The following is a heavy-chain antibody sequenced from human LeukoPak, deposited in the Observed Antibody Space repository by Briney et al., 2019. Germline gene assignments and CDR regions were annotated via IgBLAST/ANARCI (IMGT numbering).Heavy chain of an antibody. CDR3: ATVERLTGYSHGYLYYFDY. Sequence: SETLSLTCTVSGGSISSHYWSWIRQPPGEGLEWIAYISYSGSTNYNPSLKSRVTISVDTSKNQFSLKLNSVTAADTAVYYCATVERLTGYSHGYLYYFDYWGQGTLVTVSS. V-gene: IGHV4-59*11. CDR2: ISYSGST. J-gene: IGHJ4*02. CDR1: GGSISSHY. D-gene: IGHD5-18*01.